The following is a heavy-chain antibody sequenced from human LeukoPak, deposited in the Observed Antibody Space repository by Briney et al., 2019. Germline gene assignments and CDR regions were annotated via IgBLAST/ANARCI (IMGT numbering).Heavy chain of an antibody. CDR1: GYTFTSYG. D-gene: IGHD3-3*01. V-gene: IGHV1-2*02. Sequence: ASVKVSCKASGYTFTSYGISWVRQAPGQGLEWMGRINPNSGDTNYAQKFLGRVTMTRDTSISTAYMELSSLTSDDTAVYYCASISEVWSGYYTVHHDYRGQGTLVTVSS. J-gene: IGHJ4*02. CDR2: INPNSGDT. CDR3: ASISEVWSGYYTVHHDY.